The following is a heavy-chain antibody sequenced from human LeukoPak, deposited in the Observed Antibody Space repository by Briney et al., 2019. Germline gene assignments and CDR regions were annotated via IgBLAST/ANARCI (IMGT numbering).Heavy chain of an antibody. Sequence: GGSLRLSCAASGFTFSSHWMHWVRQAPGKGLVWVSRISNDGSSTAYADSVKGRFTISRDNAKSTLFLQMNSLRAEDTAVYYCARDTSGLPYWGQGTLVTVSS. V-gene: IGHV3-74*01. CDR1: GFTFSSHW. D-gene: IGHD2-8*01. J-gene: IGHJ4*02. CDR3: ARDTSGLPY. CDR2: ISNDGSST.